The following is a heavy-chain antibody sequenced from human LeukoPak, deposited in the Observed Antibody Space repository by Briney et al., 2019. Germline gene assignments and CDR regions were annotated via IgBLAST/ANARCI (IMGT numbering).Heavy chain of an antibody. V-gene: IGHV1-3*01. D-gene: IGHD2-15*01. J-gene: IGHJ6*03. CDR1: GYTFSSYA. CDR2: INAGNGNT. CDR3: ARGPLLVASYYYMDV. Sequence: ASVKVSCKASGYTFSSYAMHWVRQAPGQRLEWMGWINAGNGNTKYSQKFQGRVTITRDTSASTAYMELSSLRTEDTAVYYCARGPLLVASYYYMDVWGKGTTVTVSS.